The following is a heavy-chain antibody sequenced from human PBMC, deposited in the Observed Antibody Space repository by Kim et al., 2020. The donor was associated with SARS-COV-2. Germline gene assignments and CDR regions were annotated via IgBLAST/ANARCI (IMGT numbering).Heavy chain of an antibody. D-gene: IGHD2-15*01. J-gene: IGHJ4*02. Sequence: PYLKSRVTISVDTSKNQFSLKLSSVTAADTAVYYCARGEKCSDSSGQFDYWGQGTLVTVSS. V-gene: IGHV4-31*02. CDR3: ARGEKCSDSSGQFDY.